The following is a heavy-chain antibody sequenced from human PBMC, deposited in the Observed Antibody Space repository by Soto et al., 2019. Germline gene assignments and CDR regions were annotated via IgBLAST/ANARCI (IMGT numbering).Heavy chain of an antibody. Sequence: PGGSLRLSCAASGFTFSSYAMSWVRQAPGKGLEWVSAISGSGGSTYYADSVKGRFTISRDNSKNTLYLQMNSLRAEDTAVYYCAKDREQQFPTHYYYMDVWGKGTTVTVSS. CDR2: ISGSGGST. D-gene: IGHD6-13*01. V-gene: IGHV3-23*01. CDR3: AKDREQQFPTHYYYMDV. CDR1: GFTFSSYA. J-gene: IGHJ6*03.